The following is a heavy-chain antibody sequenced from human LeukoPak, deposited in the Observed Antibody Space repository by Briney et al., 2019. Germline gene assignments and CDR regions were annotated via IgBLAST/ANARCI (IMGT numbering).Heavy chain of an antibody. Sequence: PGGSLRLSCAASGFTFSSYWMSWVRQAPGKGLEWVANIKQDGSDKYYVDSVKGRFTISRDNAKNSLFLQMNSLRAEDTAVYYCARAPSNAHFDYWGQGTLVTVSS. D-gene: IGHD3-3*02. V-gene: IGHV3-7*01. CDR2: IKQDGSDK. CDR3: ARAPSNAHFDY. CDR1: GFTFSSYW. J-gene: IGHJ4*02.